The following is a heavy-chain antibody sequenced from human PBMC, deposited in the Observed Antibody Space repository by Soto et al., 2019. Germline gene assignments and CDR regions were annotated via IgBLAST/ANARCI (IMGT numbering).Heavy chain of an antibody. CDR2: IYHSGNT. CDR1: GYSISSGYY. D-gene: IGHD6-19*01. V-gene: IGHV4-38-2*01. J-gene: IGHJ4*02. Sequence: PSETLFLTCAVSGYSISSGYYCGWIRQPPGKGLEWIGSIYHSGNTYYNPSPKSRVTISVDTSKNHFSLKLSSVTAADTAVYYCARARIVVAGTIVDYWGQGTLVTVSS. CDR3: ARARIVVAGTIVDY.